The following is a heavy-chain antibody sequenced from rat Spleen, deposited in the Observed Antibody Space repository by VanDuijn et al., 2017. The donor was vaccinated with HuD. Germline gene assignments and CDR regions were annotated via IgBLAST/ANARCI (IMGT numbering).Heavy chain of an antibody. J-gene: IGHJ4*01. CDR1: GFSLTTNS. Sequence: QVQLKESGPGLVQPSQTLSLTCTVSGFSLTTNSVHWVRQPPGKGLERMGGIWGDGSTDYNLGLKSRLIISRDTSKSQVFLKMNSLQTEDTATYYCARESLYYSSYPAYYVMDAWGQGASVTVSS. D-gene: IGHD1-2*01. CDR3: ARESLYYSSYPAYYVMDA. V-gene: IGHV2-1*01. CDR2: IWGDGST.